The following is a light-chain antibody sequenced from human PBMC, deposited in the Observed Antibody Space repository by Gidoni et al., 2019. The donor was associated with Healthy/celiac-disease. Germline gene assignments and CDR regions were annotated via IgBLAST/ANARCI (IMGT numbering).Light chain of an antibody. J-gene: IGKJ1*01. CDR1: QSVSSN. CDR3: QQYNNWLWT. V-gene: IGKV3-15*01. Sequence: EIVMTQPPATLSVSPGERATLSCRASQSVSSNLAWYQQKPGQAPRLLIYGASTMETGIPSRFSGSGSGTEFTLTISSLQSEDFAVYYCQQYNNWLWTFGQGTKVEIK. CDR2: GAS.